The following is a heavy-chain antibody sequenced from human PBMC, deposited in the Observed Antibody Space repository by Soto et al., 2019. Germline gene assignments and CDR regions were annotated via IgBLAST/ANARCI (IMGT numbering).Heavy chain of an antibody. D-gene: IGHD2-15*01. J-gene: IGHJ5*02. V-gene: IGHV1-2*04. CDR2: INPNSGGT. CDR3: AREVSGYCSGGSCYSGWFDP. Sequence: ASVKVSCKASGYTFTGYYMHWVRQAPGQGLEWMGWINPNSGGTNYAQKFQGWVTMTRDTSISTAYMELSRLRSDDTAVYYCAREVSGYCSGGSCYSGWFDPWGQGTLVTVSS. CDR1: GYTFTGYY.